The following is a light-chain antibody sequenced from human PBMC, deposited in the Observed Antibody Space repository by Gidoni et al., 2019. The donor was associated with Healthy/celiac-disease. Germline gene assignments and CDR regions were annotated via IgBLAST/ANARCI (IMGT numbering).Light chain of an antibody. J-gene: IGKJ5*01. Sequence: NEMRQSPSSLSECVGDRVTITCRASQSISSYLNWYQQKPGKAPKLLIYAASSLQSVVPSRFSGSASPTDFTLTISSVPSEDFAIYHRHQSYRTPPFTFGQGTRLEIK. CDR3: HQSYRTPPFT. CDR2: AAS. V-gene: IGKV1-39*01. CDR1: QSISSY.